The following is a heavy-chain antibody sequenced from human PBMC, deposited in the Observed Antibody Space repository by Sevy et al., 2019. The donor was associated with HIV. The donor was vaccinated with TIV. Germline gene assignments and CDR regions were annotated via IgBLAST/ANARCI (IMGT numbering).Heavy chain of an antibody. D-gene: IGHD1-26*01. Sequence: GGSLRLSCAASGFTFSSYSMNWVHQAPGKGLEWVSYISSSSTIYYADSVKGRFTISRDNAKNSLYLQMNSLRDEDTAVYYCARDLSYSGSYYGRGYWGQGTLVTVSS. J-gene: IGHJ4*02. V-gene: IGHV3-48*02. CDR1: GFTFSSYS. CDR3: ARDLSYSGSYYGRGY. CDR2: ISSSSTI.